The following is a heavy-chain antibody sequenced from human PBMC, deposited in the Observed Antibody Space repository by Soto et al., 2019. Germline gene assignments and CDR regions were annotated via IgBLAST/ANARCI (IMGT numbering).Heavy chain of an antibody. D-gene: IGHD1-1*01. J-gene: IGHJ4*02. Sequence: QITLKESGPTLVKPTETLTLTFSFSGFSLTSRPMGVGWIRQPPGKALESLGIIYWDDDKRYSPSLRSRLAITKDTSKRQVVLTMTNVDPMDTATYYCAHRRGGVDWNDGDFDYRGQGTQVTVSS. CDR2: IYWDDDK. CDR1: GFSLTSRPMG. CDR3: AHRRGGVDWNDGDFDY. V-gene: IGHV2-5*02.